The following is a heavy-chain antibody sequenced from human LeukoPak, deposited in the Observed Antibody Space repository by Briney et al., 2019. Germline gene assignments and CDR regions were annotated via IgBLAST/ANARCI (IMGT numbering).Heavy chain of an antibody. J-gene: IGHJ5*02. CDR2: IRYDGSNK. CDR3: AKDRQDDFWSGYFGGFDP. D-gene: IGHD3-3*01. Sequence: GGSLRLSCAASGFTFSSYGMHWVRQAPGKGLEWVAFIRYDGSNKYYADSVKGRFTISRDNSKNTLYLQMNSLRAEDTAVYYCAKDRQDDFWSGYFGGFDPWGQGTLVTVS. CDR1: GFTFSSYG. V-gene: IGHV3-30*02.